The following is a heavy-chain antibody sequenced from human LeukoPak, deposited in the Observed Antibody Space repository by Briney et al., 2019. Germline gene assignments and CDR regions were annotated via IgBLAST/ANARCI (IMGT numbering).Heavy chain of an antibody. CDR1: GFTFDDYA. CDR3: AKALGYGGNSGFGAFDI. CDR2: ISWNSGSI. Sequence: PGGSLRLSCAASGFTFDDYAMHWVRQAPGKGLEWVSGISWNSGSIGYADSVKGRFTISRDNAKNSLYLQMNSLGPEDTALYYCAKALGYGGNSGFGAFDIWGHGTMVTVSS. J-gene: IGHJ3*02. D-gene: IGHD4-23*01. V-gene: IGHV3-9*01.